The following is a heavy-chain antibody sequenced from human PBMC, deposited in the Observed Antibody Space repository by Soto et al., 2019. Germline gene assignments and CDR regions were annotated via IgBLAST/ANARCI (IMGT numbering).Heavy chain of an antibody. CDR2: IWYDGSNK. CDR3: ARDLHYYYDSSGYPGGY. CDR1: GFTFSSYG. V-gene: IGHV3-33*01. Sequence: QVQLVESGGGVVQPGRSLRLSCAASGFTFSSYGMHWVRQAPGKGLEWVAVIWYDGSNKYYADSVKGRFTISRDNSKNTLYLQMKSLRAEDTAVYYCARDLHYYYDSSGYPGGYWGQGTLVTVSS. J-gene: IGHJ4*02. D-gene: IGHD3-22*01.